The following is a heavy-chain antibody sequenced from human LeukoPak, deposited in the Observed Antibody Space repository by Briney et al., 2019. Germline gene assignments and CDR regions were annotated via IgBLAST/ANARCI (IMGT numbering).Heavy chain of an antibody. V-gene: IGHV4-4*07. D-gene: IGHD6-19*01. CDR1: GGSISSYY. CDR2: IDTSGNT. J-gene: IGHJ4*02. CDR3: ARLHLVSSGWYPMADS. Sequence: SETLSLTCTVSGGSISSYYWSWLRQPAGKGLEWIGRIDTSGNTNYKPSLKSRVTMSVDTSKNQFSLKLNSVTAADTAAYYCARLHLVSSGWYPMADSWGQGTLVTVSS.